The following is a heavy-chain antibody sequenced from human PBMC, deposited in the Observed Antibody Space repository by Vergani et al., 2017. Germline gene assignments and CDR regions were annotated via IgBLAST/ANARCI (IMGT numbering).Heavy chain of an antibody. Sequence: EVQLVESGGGLVQPGGSLRLSCAASGFTFSSYWMSWVRQAPGKGLEWVANIKQDGSEKYYVDSVKGRFTISRDNAKNSLYLQMNSLRAEDTAVYYCARDDGGGSLGFDYWGQGTLVTVSS. J-gene: IGHJ4*02. CDR1: GFTFSSYW. D-gene: IGHD2-15*01. V-gene: IGHV3-7*03. CDR2: IKQDGSEK. CDR3: ARDDGGGSLGFDY.